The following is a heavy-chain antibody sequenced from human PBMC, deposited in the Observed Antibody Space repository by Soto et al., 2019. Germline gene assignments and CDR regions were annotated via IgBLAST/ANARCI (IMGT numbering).Heavy chain of an antibody. CDR2: LSGPGGNT. CDR3: ARDRTSPAY. Sequence: EVQLLESGGGLVQPGGSLRLSCAASGFTFSDYGLTWVPQAPGKGLDWASALSGPGGNTYYADSVKGRFTISRDNSKNTLYLQMNSLRAEDTAVYYCARDRTSPAYWGQGTLVTVSS. CDR1: GFTFSDYG. D-gene: IGHD4-17*01. J-gene: IGHJ4*02. V-gene: IGHV3-23*01.